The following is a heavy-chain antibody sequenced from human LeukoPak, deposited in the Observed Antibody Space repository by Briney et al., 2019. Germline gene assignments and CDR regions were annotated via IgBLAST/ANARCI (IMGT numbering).Heavy chain of an antibody. D-gene: IGHD5/OR15-5a*01. CDR1: GGSFSGYY. J-gene: IGHJ6*03. CDR3: AGGLVYGVPKYYYYMDV. Sequence: NPSETLSLTCAVYGGSFSGYYWSWIRQPPGKGLEWIGEINHSGSTNYNPSLKSRVTISVDTSKNQFSLKLSSVTAADTAVYYCAGGLVYGVPKYYYYMDVWGKGTTVTVSS. CDR2: INHSGST. V-gene: IGHV4-34*01.